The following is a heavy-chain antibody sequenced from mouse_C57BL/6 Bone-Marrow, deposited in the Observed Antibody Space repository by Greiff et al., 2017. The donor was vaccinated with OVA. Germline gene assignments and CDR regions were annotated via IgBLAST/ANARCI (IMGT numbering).Heavy chain of an antibody. CDR1: GFSLTSYG. Sequence: VKLMESGPGLVQPSQSLSITCTVSGFSLTSYGVHWVRQSPGKGLEWLGVIWSGGSTDYNAAFISRLSISKDNSKSQVFSKMNSMQADDTAIYYCARSFYYSTSWFAYWGQGTLVTVSA. D-gene: IGHD2-5*01. CDR2: IWSGGST. CDR3: ARSFYYSTSWFAY. J-gene: IGHJ3*01. V-gene: IGHV2-2*01.